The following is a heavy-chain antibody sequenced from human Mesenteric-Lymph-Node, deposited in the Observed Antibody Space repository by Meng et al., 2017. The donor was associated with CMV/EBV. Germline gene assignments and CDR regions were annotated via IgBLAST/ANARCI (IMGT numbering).Heavy chain of an antibody. CDR1: GYTFISYG. J-gene: IGHJ5*02. V-gene: IGHV1-18*01. CDR2: ISAYGGHT. Sequence: ASVKVSCKASGYTFISYGISWVRQAPGQGLEWLGWISAYGGHTSYAQKLQGRVTITTDTSTSTAYMELRSLRSDDTAVYYCARSTMIVVVITSRWWFDPWGQGTLVTVSS. D-gene: IGHD3-22*01. CDR3: ARSTMIVVVITSRWWFDP.